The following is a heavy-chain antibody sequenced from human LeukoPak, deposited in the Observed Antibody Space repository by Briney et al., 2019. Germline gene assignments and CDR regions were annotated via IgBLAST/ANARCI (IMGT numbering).Heavy chain of an antibody. J-gene: IGHJ6*02. V-gene: IGHV3-33*05. CDR1: GFTFRRDG. CDR2: ISYDGSNT. Sequence: PGGSLRLSCAASGFTFRRDGMHWVRQAPGKGLEWVAVISYDGSNTYYADSVRGRFDFSRDDSKSTLYLQMISLRAEDTAVYYCAREGYGSGRGAMDVWGQGTTVTVSS. D-gene: IGHD6-19*01. CDR3: AREGYGSGRGAMDV.